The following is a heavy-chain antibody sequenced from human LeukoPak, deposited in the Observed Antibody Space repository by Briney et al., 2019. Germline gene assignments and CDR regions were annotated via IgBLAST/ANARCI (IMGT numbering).Heavy chain of an antibody. CDR2: IFYSGGT. CDR1: GASLSTYY. CDR3: ARGRLAAAPYFDY. Sequence: PSETLSLTCIVSGASLSTYYGTWIRQPPGKGVEWIGYIFYSGGTNYNPSLKSRVTISIDTSKNQFSLKLTSVTPADTAVYYCARGRLAAAPYFDYWGQGTLVTVSS. V-gene: IGHV4-59*01. D-gene: IGHD6-13*01. J-gene: IGHJ4*02.